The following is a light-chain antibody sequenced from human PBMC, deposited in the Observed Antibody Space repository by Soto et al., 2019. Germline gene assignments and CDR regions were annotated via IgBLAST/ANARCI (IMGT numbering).Light chain of an antibody. V-gene: IGKV2-28*01. Sequence: DIVMTQSPLSLPVTPGEPASISCRSSQSLLHSNGYNYLDWYLQKPGQSPQLLIYLGSNRASGVPDRCSGSGSGTDFTLKISRVEAEDVGTYYCMQALQTPLTFGGGTKVAIK. CDR2: LGS. CDR3: MQALQTPLT. CDR1: QSLLHSNGYNY. J-gene: IGKJ4*01.